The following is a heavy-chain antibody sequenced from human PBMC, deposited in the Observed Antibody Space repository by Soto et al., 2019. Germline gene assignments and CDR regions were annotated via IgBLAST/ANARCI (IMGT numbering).Heavy chain of an antibody. J-gene: IGHJ4*02. CDR2: IIPMFGTA. CDR3: ASGIQLWLRRINNGYSG. V-gene: IGHV1-69*12. Sequence: QVQLVQSGAEVKKPESSVKVSYKAPGGTFSTYAISWVRQAPGQGLEWMGGIIPMFGTANYAQRFQDRVTITADESTNTVYMELSSLRYEDMAVYFCASGIQLWLRRINNGYSGWGQGTLVTVSS. D-gene: IGHD5-18*01. CDR1: GGTFSTYA.